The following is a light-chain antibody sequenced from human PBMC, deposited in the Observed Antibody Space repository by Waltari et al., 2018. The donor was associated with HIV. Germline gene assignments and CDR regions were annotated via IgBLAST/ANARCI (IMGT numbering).Light chain of an antibody. CDR3: AAWDDSLSGYVV. V-gene: IGLV1-47*01. Sequence: SVLSQPPSASVTPGQRVTISCSVSSSNIGSNYVYWYQQLPGTAPKLLIQRNNQRPSGVPDRFSGSKSGTSASLAISGLRSEDEADYYCAAWDDSLSGYVVFGGGTKLTVL. J-gene: IGLJ2*01. CDR1: SSNIGSNY. CDR2: RNN.